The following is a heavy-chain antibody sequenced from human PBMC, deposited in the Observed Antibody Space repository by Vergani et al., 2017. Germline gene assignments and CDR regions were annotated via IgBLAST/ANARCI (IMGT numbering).Heavy chain of an antibody. CDR2: ISYDGNKK. J-gene: IGHJ6*03. CDR3: ARDFLTRVTTLDYYYMGV. D-gene: IGHD1-1*01. Sequence: GQLVESGGDWVQRGGSLRLSCSAAGFPFSDYGVHWVRQAPGKGLEWVSVISYDGNKKNYADSVKGRFTISRDNSKNTLYLEMNALRAEDTAVYYCARDFLTRVTTLDYYYMGVWGKGTTVTVSS. CDR1: GFPFSDYG. V-gene: IGHV3-30*03.